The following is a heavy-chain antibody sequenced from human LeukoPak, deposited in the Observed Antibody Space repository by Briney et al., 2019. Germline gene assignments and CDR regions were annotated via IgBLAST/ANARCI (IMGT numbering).Heavy chain of an antibody. V-gene: IGHV4-59*01. Sequence: PSETLSLTCTVSGGSTSSYYWSWIRQPPGKGLEWIGYIYYSGSTNYNPSLKSRVTISVDTSKNQFSLKLSSVTAADTAVYYCARSVGDLDVWGKGTTVTVSS. D-gene: IGHD3-10*01. CDR3: ARSVGDLDV. J-gene: IGHJ6*04. CDR1: GGSTSSYY. CDR2: IYYSGST.